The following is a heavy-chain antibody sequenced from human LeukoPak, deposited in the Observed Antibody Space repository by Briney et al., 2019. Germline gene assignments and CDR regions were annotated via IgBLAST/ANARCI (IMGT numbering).Heavy chain of an antibody. J-gene: IGHJ5*02. D-gene: IGHD2-21*02. CDR3: ARGLIPGISYCGGDCYSLRWFDP. Sequence: SETLSLICAVYGGSFSGYYWSWVRQPPGKGLEWIGEINHSGSTNYNPSLKSRVTISVDTSKNQFSLKLSSVTAADTAVYYCARGLIPGISYCGGDCYSLRWFDPWGQGTLVTVSS. CDR1: GGSFSGYY. CDR2: INHSGST. V-gene: IGHV4-34*01.